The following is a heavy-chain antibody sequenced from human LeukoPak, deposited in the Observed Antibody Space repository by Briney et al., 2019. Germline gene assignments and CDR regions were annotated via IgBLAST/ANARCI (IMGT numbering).Heavy chain of an antibody. Sequence: SETLSLTCAVYGGSFSGYYWSWIRQPPGKGLEWIGEINHSGSTNYNPSLKSRVTISVDTSKNQFSLKLSSVTAADTAVYYCARCALTEYSNSPWFAFDIWGQGTMVTVSS. CDR1: GGSFSGYY. CDR3: ARCALTEYSNSPWFAFDI. CDR2: INHSGST. J-gene: IGHJ3*02. V-gene: IGHV4-34*01. D-gene: IGHD6-6*01.